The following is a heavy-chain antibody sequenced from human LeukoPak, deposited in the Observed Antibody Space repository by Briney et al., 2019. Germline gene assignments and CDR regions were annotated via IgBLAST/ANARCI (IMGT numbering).Heavy chain of an antibody. CDR3: ATNDGSGSYYGGGDY. D-gene: IGHD1-26*01. CDR1: GGSISSGSYY. Sequence: SQTLSLTCTVSGGSISSGSYYWSWIRQPAGKGLEWIGRIYTSGSTNYNPSLKSRVTISVDTSKNQSSLKLSSVTAADTAVYYCATNDGSGSYYGGGDYWGQGTLATVSS. J-gene: IGHJ4*02. CDR2: IYTSGST. V-gene: IGHV4-61*02.